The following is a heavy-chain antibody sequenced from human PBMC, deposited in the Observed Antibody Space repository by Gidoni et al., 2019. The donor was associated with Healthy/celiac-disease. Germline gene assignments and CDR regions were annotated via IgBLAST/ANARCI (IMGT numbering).Heavy chain of an antibody. Sequence: EVQLVESGGGLVQPGRSLRLSCAASGFTFDDYAMHWVRQAPGKGLGWVSGISWKSGSIGYADSVKGRFTISRDNAKNSLYLKMNILRAEDTALYYCAKDGMSGGGDIWGKGTMVTVSS. D-gene: IGHD3-10*01. J-gene: IGHJ3*02. CDR1: GFTFDDYA. V-gene: IGHV3-9*01. CDR3: AKDGMSGGGDI. CDR2: ISWKSGSI.